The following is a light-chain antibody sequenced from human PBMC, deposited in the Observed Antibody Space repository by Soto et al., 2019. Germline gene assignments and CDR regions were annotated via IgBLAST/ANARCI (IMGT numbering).Light chain of an antibody. Sequence: QSVLTQPPSASGTPGRRVTISCSGSSSNIGSNTVNWYQQLPGTAPKLLIYSNNQRPSGVPDRFSGSKSGTSASLAISGLQSEDEADYYCAAWDDSLNGFYVFGTGTKVTV. CDR1: SSNIGSNT. J-gene: IGLJ1*01. CDR2: SNN. CDR3: AAWDDSLNGFYV. V-gene: IGLV1-44*01.